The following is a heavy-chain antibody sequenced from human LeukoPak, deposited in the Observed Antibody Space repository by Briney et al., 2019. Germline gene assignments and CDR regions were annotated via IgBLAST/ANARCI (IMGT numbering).Heavy chain of an antibody. D-gene: IGHD3-9*01. J-gene: IGHJ4*02. CDR3: ARGDDILTGYSRTIDY. Sequence: GGSLRLSCAASGFTFSSYGMHWVRQAPGKGLEWVAVIWYDGSNKYYADSVKGRFTISRDNSENTLYLQMNSLRAEDTAVYYCARGDDILTGYSRTIDYWGQGTLVTVSS. CDR1: GFTFSSYG. V-gene: IGHV3-33*01. CDR2: IWYDGSNK.